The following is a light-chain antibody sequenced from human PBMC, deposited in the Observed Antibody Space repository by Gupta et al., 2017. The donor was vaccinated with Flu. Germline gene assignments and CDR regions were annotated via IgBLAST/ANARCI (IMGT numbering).Light chain of an antibody. CDR1: QSVSSSS. Sequence: ESVLTQSSGTLSLSPGERATLSCRASQSVSSSSLAWYQQKPGQAPRLLIFGASSRATGIPDRFSGSGSGTDFTLTISRREPEDFAVYYCQQYGGSPPLTFGGGTKVEIK. J-gene: IGKJ4*01. CDR3: QQYGGSPPLT. V-gene: IGKV3-20*01. CDR2: GAS.